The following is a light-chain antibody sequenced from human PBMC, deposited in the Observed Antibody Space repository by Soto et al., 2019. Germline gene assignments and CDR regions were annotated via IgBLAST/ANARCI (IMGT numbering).Light chain of an antibody. CDR1: QSISNY. J-gene: IGKJ4*01. CDR2: DTS. CDR3: LQSFNTPLT. V-gene: IGKV1-39*01. Sequence: EIQMTQSPSSLSASVGDRVTITCRASQSISNYLSWYQQKAGKAPKLLIFDTSTLQSGVPSRFSGSGSGTEFTLIISSLQPQDFATYYCLQSFNTPLTFGGGSTIEIK.